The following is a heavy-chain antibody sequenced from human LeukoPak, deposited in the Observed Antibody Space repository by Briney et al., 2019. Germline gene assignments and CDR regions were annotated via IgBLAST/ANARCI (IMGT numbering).Heavy chain of an antibody. Sequence: SVKVSCKAYGGTFSSYAISWVRQAPGQGLEWMGGIIPIFGTANYAQKFQGRVTITTDESTSTAYMELSSLRSEDTAVYYCARGYGDLNWFDPWGQGTLVTVSS. V-gene: IGHV1-69*05. CDR3: ARGYGDLNWFDP. CDR2: IIPIFGTA. D-gene: IGHD4-17*01. CDR1: GGTFSSYA. J-gene: IGHJ5*02.